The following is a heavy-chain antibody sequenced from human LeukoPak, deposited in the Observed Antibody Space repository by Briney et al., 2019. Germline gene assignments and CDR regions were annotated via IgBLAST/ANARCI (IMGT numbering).Heavy chain of an antibody. D-gene: IGHD4-11*01. J-gene: IGHJ4*02. CDR2: IYRAVST. CDR1: GFTLSSNY. CDR3: ARDRGRVTSY. V-gene: IGHV3-53*01. Sequence: GGSLRLSCAASGFTLSSNYMSCVPQAPGKGLEWVSVIYRAVSTYYADSVKGRFNIPRDNSKNTLCLQIDSLRAEDTAVYYCARDRGRVTSYWGEGTLVTVSS.